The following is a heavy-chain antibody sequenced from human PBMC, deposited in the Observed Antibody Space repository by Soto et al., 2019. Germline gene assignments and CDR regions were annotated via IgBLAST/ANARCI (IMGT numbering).Heavy chain of an antibody. CDR3: ARDLRGNYYYYYGMDV. Sequence: QVQLVESGGGVVQPGRSLRLSCAASGFTFSSYGMHWVRQAPGKGLEWVAVIWYDGSNKYYADSVKGRFTISRDNSKNTLYLQMNSLRAGDTAVYYCARDLRGNYYYYYGMDVWGQGTTVTVSS. CDR2: IWYDGSNK. J-gene: IGHJ6*02. CDR1: GFTFSSYG. V-gene: IGHV3-33*01. D-gene: IGHD3-16*01.